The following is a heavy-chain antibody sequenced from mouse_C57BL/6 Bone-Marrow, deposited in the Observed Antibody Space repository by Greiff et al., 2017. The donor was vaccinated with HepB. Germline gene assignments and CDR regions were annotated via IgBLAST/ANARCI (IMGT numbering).Heavy chain of an antibody. V-gene: IGHV1-69*01. CDR1: GYTFTSYW. D-gene: IGHD1-1*01. CDR3: ARGALVTTVAYWYFDV. Sequence: QVQLQQPGAELVMPGASVKLSCKAPGYTFTSYWMHWVKQRPGQGLEWIGEIDPSDSYTNYNQKFKGKSTLTVDKSSSTAYMQLSSLTSEDSAVYYCARGALVTTVAYWYFDVWGTGTTVTVSS. CDR2: IDPSDSYT. J-gene: IGHJ1*03.